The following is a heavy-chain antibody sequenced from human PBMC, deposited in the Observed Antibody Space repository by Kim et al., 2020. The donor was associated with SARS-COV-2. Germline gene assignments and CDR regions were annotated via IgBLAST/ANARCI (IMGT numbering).Heavy chain of an antibody. V-gene: IGHV4-38-2*02. J-gene: IGHJ4*02. D-gene: IGHD3-3*01. CDR1: GYSISSGYY. CDR3: ASQSRVVIDY. Sequence: SETLSLTCTVSGYSISSGYYWGWIRQPPGKGLEWIGSIYHSGSTYYNPSLKSRVTISVDTSKNQFSLKLSSVTAADTAVYYCASQSRVVIDYWGQGTLVT. CDR2: IYHSGST.